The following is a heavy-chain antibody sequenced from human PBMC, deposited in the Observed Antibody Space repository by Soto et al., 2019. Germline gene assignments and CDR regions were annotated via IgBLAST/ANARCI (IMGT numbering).Heavy chain of an antibody. CDR3: ATSAGY. CDR2: INHSGST. CDR1: GGSFSGYY. Sequence: SEILSLTCAVYGGSFSGYYWSWIRQPPGKGLEWIGEINHSGSTNYNPSLKSRVTISVDTSKNQFSLKLSSVTAADTAVYYCATSAGYWGQGTLVTVSS. J-gene: IGHJ4*02. V-gene: IGHV4-34*01.